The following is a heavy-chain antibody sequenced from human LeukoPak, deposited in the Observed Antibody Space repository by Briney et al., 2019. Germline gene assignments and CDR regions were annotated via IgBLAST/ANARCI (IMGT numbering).Heavy chain of an antibody. CDR2: ISGYNGNT. CDR1: GYSFSNFG. CDR3: ARDKAVTTELTQYFQH. Sequence: ASVKVSCKASGYSFSNFGISWVRQAPGQGLEWMGWISGYNGNTDYAQKLHGRVTMATNTSTSTAYMELRSLSSDDTAVYYCARDKAVTTELTQYFQHWGQGTLVTVSS. J-gene: IGHJ1*01. D-gene: IGHD4-11*01. V-gene: IGHV1-18*01.